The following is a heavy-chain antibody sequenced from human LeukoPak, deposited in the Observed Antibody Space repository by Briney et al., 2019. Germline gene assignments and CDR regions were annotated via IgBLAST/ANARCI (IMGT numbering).Heavy chain of an antibody. J-gene: IGHJ5*02. Sequence: ASVKVSCKASGYTFTSYAVHWVRQAPGQRIEWMGWINAGSGNTKYSQKFQGRVTITRDTSASTAYMELSSLRSEDTAVYYCARVVGTDYYGSGSLDPWGQGTLVTVSS. CDR2: INAGSGNT. CDR3: ARVVGTDYYGSGSLDP. CDR1: GYTFTSYA. V-gene: IGHV1-3*01. D-gene: IGHD3-10*01.